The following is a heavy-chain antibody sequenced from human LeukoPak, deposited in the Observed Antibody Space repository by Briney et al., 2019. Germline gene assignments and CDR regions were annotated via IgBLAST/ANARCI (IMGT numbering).Heavy chain of an antibody. Sequence: PSETLSLTCTVSGGSIGSYYWSWIRQPPGKGLEWIGYIYYSGSTNYNPSLKSRVTISVDTSKNQFSLKLSSVTAADTAVYYCARGAYPSGYYMDVWGKGTTVTVSS. CDR3: ARGAYPSGYYMDV. V-gene: IGHV4-59*01. J-gene: IGHJ6*03. CDR1: GGSIGSYY. CDR2: IYYSGST.